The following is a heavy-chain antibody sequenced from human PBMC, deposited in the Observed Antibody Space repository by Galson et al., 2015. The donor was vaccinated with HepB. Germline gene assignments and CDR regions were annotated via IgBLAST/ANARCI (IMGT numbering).Heavy chain of an antibody. J-gene: IGHJ3*02. CDR2: IGGSGGTT. D-gene: IGHD6-19*01. CDR3: AKDQEGAVAAHFDAFDI. CDR1: GFICSTYA. Sequence: SLILSGAASGFICSTYAMSWVRQAPGKGLDWVSGIGGSGGTTYYADSVQGRFTISRENSKNTLYLQMNSLRAEDTTVYQVAKDQEGAVAAHFDAFDIWGPGTMVT. V-gene: IGHV3-23*01.